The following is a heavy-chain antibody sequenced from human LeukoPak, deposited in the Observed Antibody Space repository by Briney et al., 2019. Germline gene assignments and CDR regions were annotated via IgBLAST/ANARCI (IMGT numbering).Heavy chain of an antibody. J-gene: IGHJ4*02. Sequence: GASVKVSCKASGYIFTEYYIHWVRQAPGQGLEWMGRINPNSGGTNYTKKFQGRVTMTRDTSITTAYMELSRLKFDDTAVYYCARDYGIQLWRNWGQGTLVTVSS. D-gene: IGHD5-18*01. CDR2: INPNSGGT. V-gene: IGHV1-2*06. CDR3: ARDYGIQLWRN. CDR1: GYIFTEYY.